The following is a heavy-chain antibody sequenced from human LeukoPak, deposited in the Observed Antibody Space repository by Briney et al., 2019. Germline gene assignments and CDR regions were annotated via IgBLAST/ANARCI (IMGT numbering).Heavy chain of an antibody. Sequence: GGSLRLSCAASGFTFSSYGMHWVRQAPGKGLEWVAVISYDGSNKYYADSVKGRFTISRDNSKNTLYLQMNSLRAEDTAVYYCARVMNQLLFGYYYYYMDVWGKGTTVTVSS. V-gene: IGHV3-30*03. CDR1: GFTFSSYG. CDR2: ISYDGSNK. D-gene: IGHD2-2*01. J-gene: IGHJ6*03. CDR3: ARVMNQLLFGYYYYYMDV.